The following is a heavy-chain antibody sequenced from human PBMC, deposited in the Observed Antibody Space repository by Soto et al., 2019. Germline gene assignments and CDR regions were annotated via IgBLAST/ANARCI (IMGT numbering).Heavy chain of an antibody. V-gene: IGHV3-33*01. D-gene: IGHD6-25*01. CDR2: IWYDGSKK. CDR3: ARDPASSMDV. CDR1: RYRFSSHG. Sequence: QVQLVESGGGVVQPGRSLRLSCAAARYRFSSHGMHWVRQAPGKGLEWVAVIWYDGSKKCYADSVQGRFIVSRDDSKNTLYLEMNSLRAEDTAVYYCARDPASSMDVWGQGTTVTVSS. J-gene: IGHJ6*01.